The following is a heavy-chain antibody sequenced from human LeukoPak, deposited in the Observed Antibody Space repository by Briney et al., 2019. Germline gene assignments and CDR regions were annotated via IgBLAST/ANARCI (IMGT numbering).Heavy chain of an antibody. V-gene: IGHV3-23*01. CDR2: IGGSGGST. J-gene: IGHJ4*02. CDR3: AKVETAAAATLRGFDY. D-gene: IGHD6-13*01. Sequence: GGSLRLSCAASGFTFSSYAMSWVCQAPGKGLEWVSSIGGSGGSTDYADSVKGRFTISRDNSKNTLYLQMNSLRAEDTAVYYCAKVETAAAATLRGFDYWGQGTLVTVSS. CDR1: GFTFSSYA.